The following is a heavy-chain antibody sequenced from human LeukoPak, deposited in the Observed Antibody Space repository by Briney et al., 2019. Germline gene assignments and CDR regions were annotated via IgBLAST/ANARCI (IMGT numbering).Heavy chain of an antibody. J-gene: IGHJ6*03. CDR1: GGTLSRYS. CDR3: ARASLRIAVAGTHYYYYMDV. CDR2: LIPIFCTA. V-gene: IGHV1-69*05. D-gene: IGHD6-19*01. Sequence: VSGVKVSPVVSGGTLSRYSRSWVPPAPAKGLEWRGGLIPIFCTANYAQKFRGRDTNTTDVSPSTAYMELSSLRAEDTVVYYCARASLRIAVAGTHYYYYMDVGGKGTTVTVSS.